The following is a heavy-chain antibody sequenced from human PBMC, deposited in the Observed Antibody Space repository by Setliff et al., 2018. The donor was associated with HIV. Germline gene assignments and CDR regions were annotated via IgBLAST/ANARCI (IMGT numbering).Heavy chain of an antibody. J-gene: IGHJ6*02. Sequence: GASVKVSCKASGYTFTSYAMHWVRQAPGQRLEWMGWINAGNGDTKYSQKFQGRVTITRDTSASTAYMDLRSLRSDDTAVYYCARYDSSGYYPSNYYYGMDVWGQGTTVTVSS. CDR1: GYTFTSYA. D-gene: IGHD3-22*01. CDR2: INAGNGDT. V-gene: IGHV1-3*01. CDR3: ARYDSSGYYPSNYYYGMDV.